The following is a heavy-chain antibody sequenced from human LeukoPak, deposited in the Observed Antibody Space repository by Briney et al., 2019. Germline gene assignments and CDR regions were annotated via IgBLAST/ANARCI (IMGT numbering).Heavy chain of an antibody. CDR3: ANMYGRDSGYYYYYYMDV. CDR2: IYSSGST. D-gene: IGHD4-23*01. V-gene: IGHV4-61*02. CDR1: GASITSDYYY. J-gene: IGHJ6*03. Sequence: SETLSLTCTVSGASITSDYYYWSWIRQPAGKGLEWIGRIYSSGSTNYNPSLKSRVTISVDTSKNQFSLKLSSVTAADTAVYYCANMYGRDSGYYYYYYMDVWGKGTTVTVSS.